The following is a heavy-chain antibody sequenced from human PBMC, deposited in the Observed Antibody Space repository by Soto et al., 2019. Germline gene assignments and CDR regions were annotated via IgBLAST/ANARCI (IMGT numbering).Heavy chain of an antibody. V-gene: IGHV3-74*01. Sequence: GGSLRLSCAASGFTFSSYWMHWVRQAPGKGLVWVSRINSDGSSTSYADSVKGRFTISRDNAKNTLYLQMNSLRAEDTAVYYCARALHLGELSSQYYFDYWGQGTLVTVSS. CDR1: GFTFSSYW. D-gene: IGHD3-16*02. CDR3: ARALHLGELSSQYYFDY. J-gene: IGHJ4*02. CDR2: INSDGSST.